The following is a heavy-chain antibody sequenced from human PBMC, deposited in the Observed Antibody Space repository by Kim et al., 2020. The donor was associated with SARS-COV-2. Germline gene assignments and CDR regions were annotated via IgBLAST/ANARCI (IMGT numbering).Heavy chain of an antibody. D-gene: IGHD2-8*01. CDR3: TTGTRFVAAGSLMVFYYYGMDV. Sequence: GGSLRLSCAASGFTFSNAWMSWVRQAPGKGLEWVGRIKSKTDGGTTDYAAPGKGRFTISRDDSKNTLYLQMNSLKTEDTAVYYCTTGTRFVAAGSLMVFYYYGMDVWGQGPTVTVSS. CDR1: GFTFSNAW. J-gene: IGHJ6*02. V-gene: IGHV3-15*01. CDR2: IKSKTDGGTT.